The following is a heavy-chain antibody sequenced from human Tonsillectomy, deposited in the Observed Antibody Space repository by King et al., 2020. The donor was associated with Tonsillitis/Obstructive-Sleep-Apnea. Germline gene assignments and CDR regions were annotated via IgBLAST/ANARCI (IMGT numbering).Heavy chain of an antibody. J-gene: IGHJ6*03. V-gene: IGHV1-69*12. CDR3: ARDRDTDIVIVPPAQGTYSYYYMDV. D-gene: IGHD2-2*01. Sequence: QLVQSGAEVKKPGSSVKVSCKASGGTFINYSFSWVRQAPGQGLEWMGGILPMFVTANYAKKFKGRITITAHESTSTAYMELSSLRSDDTAMYYCARDRDTDIVIVPPAQGTYSYYYMDVWGKGTAVTVSS. CDR1: GGTFINYS. CDR2: ILPMFVTA.